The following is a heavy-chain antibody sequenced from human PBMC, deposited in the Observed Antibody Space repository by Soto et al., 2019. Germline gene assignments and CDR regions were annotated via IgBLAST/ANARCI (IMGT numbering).Heavy chain of an antibody. CDR2: TYFRSRWYN. CDR1: GDSVSSNSAA. J-gene: IGHJ4*02. CDR3: ARTEGYFDY. V-gene: IGHV6-1*01. Sequence: PSQNLSLTCVFSGDSVSSNSAAWNWIRQSPSRGLEWLGRTYFRSRWYNDYAVSVKSRISVNPDTSKNQFSLQLKSVTPDDTAVYYCARTEGYFDYWGKGPLANVSP.